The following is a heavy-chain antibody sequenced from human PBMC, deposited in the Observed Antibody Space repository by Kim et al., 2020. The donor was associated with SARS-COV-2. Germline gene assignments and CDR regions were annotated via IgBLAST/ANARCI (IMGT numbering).Heavy chain of an antibody. CDR3: ARNRRGWFGELLYHYYYGMDV. CDR1: GGTFSSYA. CDR2: IIPIFGTA. V-gene: IGHV1-69*13. Sequence: SVKVSCKASGGTFSSYAISWVRQAPGQGLEWMGGIIPIFGTANYAQKFQGRVTITADESTSTAYMELSSLRSEDTAVYYWARNRRGWFGELLYHYYYGMDVWGQGTTVTVSS. D-gene: IGHD3-10*01. J-gene: IGHJ6*02.